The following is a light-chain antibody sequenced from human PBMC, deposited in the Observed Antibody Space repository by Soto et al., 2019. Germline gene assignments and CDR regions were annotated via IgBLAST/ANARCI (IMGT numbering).Light chain of an antibody. J-gene: IGLJ1*01. CDR2: GVT. CDR1: SSDIGGYDY. Sequence: QSALTQPASVSGSPGQSITITCTGTSSDIGGYDYVSWYQHHPGKAPKVIIYGVTNRPSGVSHRFSGSKSANTASLTISGLQAEDEADYYCTSYTSSRTHVFGTGTKLTVL. CDR3: TSYTSSRTHV. V-gene: IGLV2-14*01.